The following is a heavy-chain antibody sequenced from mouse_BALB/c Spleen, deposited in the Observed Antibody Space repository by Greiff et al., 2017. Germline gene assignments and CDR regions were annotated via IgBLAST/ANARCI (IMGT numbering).Heavy chain of an antibody. Sequence: QVQLQQSGPELVKPGASVRISCKASGYTFTSYYIHWVKQRPGQGLEWIGWIYPGNVNTKYNEKFKGKATLTADKSSSTAYMQLSSLTSEDSAVYFCARGDYRYAWFAYWGQGTLVTVSA. D-gene: IGHD2-14*01. V-gene: IGHV1S56*01. CDR1: GYTFTSYY. J-gene: IGHJ3*01. CDR3: ARGDYRYAWFAY. CDR2: IYPGNVNT.